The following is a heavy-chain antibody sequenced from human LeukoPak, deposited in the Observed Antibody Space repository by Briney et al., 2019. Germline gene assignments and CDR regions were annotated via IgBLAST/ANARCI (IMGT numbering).Heavy chain of an antibody. V-gene: IGHV4-4*07. CDR3: VRDGPSWGLL. D-gene: IGHD7-27*01. CDR1: GGSIGTYY. Sequence: SETLSLTCTVSGGSIGTYYWSWIRQPAGKGQEWIGRIFTTGGANYNPSLKSRVTMSLDTSKNLFSLKLNSVTAADTAVYYCVRDGPSWGLLWGQGALVTVSS. CDR2: IFTTGGA. J-gene: IGHJ4*02.